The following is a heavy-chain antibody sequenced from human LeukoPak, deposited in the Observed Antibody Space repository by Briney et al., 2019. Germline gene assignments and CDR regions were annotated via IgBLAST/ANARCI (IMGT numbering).Heavy chain of an antibody. CDR1: GYTFTNYG. CDR3: ARILASIIDY. V-gene: IGHV1-18*01. Sequence: ASVKVSCKPSGYTFTNYGITWVRQAPGQGLEWMGWVSAKTGDTNYAQKFQGRLTMTTDTSTSTVYMELRSLRSDDTAVFYCARILASIIDYWGQGTLVTVSS. CDR2: VSAKTGDT. D-gene: IGHD5/OR15-5a*01. J-gene: IGHJ4*02.